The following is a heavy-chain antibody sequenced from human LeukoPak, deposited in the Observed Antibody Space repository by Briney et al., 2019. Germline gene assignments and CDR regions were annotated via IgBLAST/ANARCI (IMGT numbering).Heavy chain of an antibody. CDR2: ISGYKGET. J-gene: IGHJ5*02. CDR3: ARPPTIPTRLWEGYNWLDP. Sequence: RASVKVSCKASGYNYDRFDINWVRQAPGQGLEWVGWISGYKGETNYAQKFQGRVTMTTYTSTTTVSRELRSLTPDDTAVYFCARPPTIPTRLWEGYNWLDPWGQGTLVTVSS. D-gene: IGHD2-2*02. CDR1: GYNYDRFD. V-gene: IGHV1-18*01.